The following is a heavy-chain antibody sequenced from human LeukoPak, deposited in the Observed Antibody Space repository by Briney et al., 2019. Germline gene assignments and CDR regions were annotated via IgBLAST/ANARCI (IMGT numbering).Heavy chain of an antibody. D-gene: IGHD3-9*01. Sequence: SETLSLTCAVYGGSFSGYYWSWIRQPPGKGLEWIGYIYHSGSTYYNPSLKSRVTISVDRSKNQFSLKLSSVTAADTAVYYCAGFLTGYRYYYYYMDVWGKGTTVTVSS. CDR2: IYHSGST. J-gene: IGHJ6*03. V-gene: IGHV4-34*01. CDR3: AGFLTGYRYYYYYMDV. CDR1: GGSFSGYY.